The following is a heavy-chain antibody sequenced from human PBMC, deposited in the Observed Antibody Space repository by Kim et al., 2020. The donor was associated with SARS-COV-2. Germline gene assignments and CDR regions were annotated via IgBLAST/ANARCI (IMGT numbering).Heavy chain of an antibody. CDR1: GYTFTGYY. Sequence: ASVKVSCKASGYTFTGYYMEWVRQAPGQGLEWMGRINPNSGGTSYAQKFQGRVTMTRDTSISTAYMELSRLRSDDTAVYYCARVGEYGSGSYLGYWGQGSLVPVPS. V-gene: IGHV1-2*06. J-gene: IGHJ4*02. CDR3: ARVGEYGSGSYLGY. CDR2: INPNSGGT. D-gene: IGHD3-10*01.